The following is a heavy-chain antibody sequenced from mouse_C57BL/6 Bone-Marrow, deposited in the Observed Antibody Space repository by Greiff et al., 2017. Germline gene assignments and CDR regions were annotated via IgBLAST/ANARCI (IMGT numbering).Heavy chain of an antibody. D-gene: IGHD1-1*01. CDR2: IHPNIGST. CDR1: GYTFTSYW. CDR3: AKPLITTGVWNWYFEV. V-gene: IGHV1-64*01. J-gene: IGHJ1*03. Sequence: QVQLQQPGAELVKPGASVKLSCKASGYTFTSYWMHWVKQRPGQGLEWIGMIHPNIGSTNYNEKFKGKATVTVDKSSRTAYMQLRSLTSEDSAVYYCAKPLITTGVWNWYFEVWGTGTTVTVSS.